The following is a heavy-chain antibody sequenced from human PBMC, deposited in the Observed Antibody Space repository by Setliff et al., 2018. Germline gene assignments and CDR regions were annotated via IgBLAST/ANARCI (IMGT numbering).Heavy chain of an antibody. CDR1: GYTLTELS. V-gene: IGHV1-24*01. D-gene: IGHD1-26*01. Sequence: GASVKVSCKVSGYTLTELSRHWVRQAPGKGLEWMGGFDPEDGETIYAQKCQGRVTMTEDTSTDTAYMELSSLRSEDTAVYYCARVKVIVGATPRTYYMDVWGKGTTVTVSS. J-gene: IGHJ6*03. CDR2: FDPEDGET. CDR3: ARVKVIVGATPRTYYMDV.